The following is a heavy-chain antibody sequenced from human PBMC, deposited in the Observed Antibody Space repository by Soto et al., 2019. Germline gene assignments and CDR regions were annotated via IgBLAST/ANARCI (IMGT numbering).Heavy chain of an antibody. CDR3: ARTSMQSRGYSYGHGGMDV. D-gene: IGHD5-18*01. Sequence: PGESLKIPCKGSGYSFTIYWISWVRQMPGKGLEWMGRIDPSDSYTNYSPSFQGHVTISADESISTAYLQWSSLKASDTAMYYCARTSMQSRGYSYGHGGMDVWGQGTTVTVSS. V-gene: IGHV5-10-1*01. J-gene: IGHJ6*02. CDR2: IDPSDSYT. CDR1: GYSFTIYW.